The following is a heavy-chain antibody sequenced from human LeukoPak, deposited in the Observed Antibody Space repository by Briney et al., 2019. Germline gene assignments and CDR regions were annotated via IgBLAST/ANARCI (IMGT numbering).Heavy chain of an antibody. CDR2: IIPIFGTA. CDR3: ARDLHYYDSSGTYFSSYYYYGMDV. V-gene: IGHV1-69*13. J-gene: IGHJ6*02. Sequence: SVKVSCKASGGTFSSYAISWVRQAPGQGLEWMGGIIPIFGTANYAQKFQGRVTITADESTSTAYMELSSLRSEDTAVYYCARDLHYYDSSGTYFSSYYYYGMDVWAKGPRSPSP. D-gene: IGHD3-22*01. CDR1: GGTFSSYA.